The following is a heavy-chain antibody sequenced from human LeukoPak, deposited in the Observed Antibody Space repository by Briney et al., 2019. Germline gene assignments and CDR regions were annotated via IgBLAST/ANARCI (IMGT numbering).Heavy chain of an antibody. J-gene: IGHJ4*02. Sequence: ASVKVSCKASGYTFTSYYMHWVRQAPGQGLEWMGIINPSGGSTSYAQEFQGRVTMTRDTSTSTVYMELSSLRSEDTAVYYCARDRTKGIAAAGIDYWGQGTLVTVSS. D-gene: IGHD6-13*01. CDR1: GYTFTSYY. CDR3: ARDRTKGIAAAGIDY. CDR2: INPSGGST. V-gene: IGHV1-46*01.